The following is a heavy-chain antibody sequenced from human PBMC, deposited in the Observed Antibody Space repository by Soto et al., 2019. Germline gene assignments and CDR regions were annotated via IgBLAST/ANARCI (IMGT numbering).Heavy chain of an antibody. CDR2: IYHSGST. J-gene: IGHJ6*03. V-gene: IGHV4-4*02. D-gene: IGHD6-6*01. Sequence: SETLSLTCAVSSGSISSSNWWSWVRQPPGKGLEWIGEIYHSGSTNYNPSLKSRVTISVDKSKNQFSLKLSSVTAADTAVYYCARAVYSSSPDGNYYYYMDVWGKGTTVTVSS. CDR1: SGSISSSNW. CDR3: ARAVYSSSPDGNYYYYMDV.